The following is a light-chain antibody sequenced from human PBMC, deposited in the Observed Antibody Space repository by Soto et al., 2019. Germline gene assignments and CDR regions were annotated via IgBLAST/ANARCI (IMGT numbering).Light chain of an antibody. CDR1: QAISTW. CDR2: AAS. J-gene: IGKJ1*01. V-gene: IGKV1D-12*01. Sequence: DIQMTQSPSSVSASVGDRVTITCRASQAISTWLAWYQQKPGKAPKLLIYAASNLQTGVPSRFSGSGSGTDFPLTISSLQPEDFATYYFQQANSFPRTFGQGTKVEIK. CDR3: QQANSFPRT.